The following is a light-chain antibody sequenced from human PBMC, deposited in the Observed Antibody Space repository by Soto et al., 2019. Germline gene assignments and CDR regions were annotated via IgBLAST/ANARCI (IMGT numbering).Light chain of an antibody. CDR3: SSYSSISTLV. Sequence: QSALTQPASVSGSPGQSITISCTGTSSDIGSHDSVSWHQQYPGKAPQLIIYDVNKRPSGVSNRFSGSKSGNAASLTISGHQAEDDTDYYCSSYSSISTLVFGTGTKLTVL. V-gene: IGLV2-14*03. J-gene: IGLJ1*01. CDR2: DVN. CDR1: SSDIGSHDS.